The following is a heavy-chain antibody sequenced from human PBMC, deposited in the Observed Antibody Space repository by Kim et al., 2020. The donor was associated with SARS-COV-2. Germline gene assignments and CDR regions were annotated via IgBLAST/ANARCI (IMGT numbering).Heavy chain of an antibody. V-gene: IGHV3-30*07. CDR3: AREGVWQQLANWFDP. J-gene: IGHJ5*02. D-gene: IGHD6-13*01. Sequence: VKGRFTISRDDSKKTLYLQMNSLGADDTAMYFCAREGVWQQLANWFDPWGQGTLVTVSS.